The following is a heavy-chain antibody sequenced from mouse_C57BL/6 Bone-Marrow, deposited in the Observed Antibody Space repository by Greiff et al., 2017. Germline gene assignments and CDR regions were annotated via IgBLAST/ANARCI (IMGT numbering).Heavy chain of an antibody. J-gene: IGHJ2*01. CDR2: IYPRSGNT. V-gene: IGHV1-81*01. CDR1: GYTFTSYG. CDR3: ARCYYGSSHY. Sequence: QVQLQQSGAELARPGASVKLSCKASGYTFTSYGISWVKQRTGQGLEWIGEIYPRSGNTYYNEQFKGKATLTADKSSSTAYMGLRSLTSDDSAVYFCARCYYGSSHYWGQGTTLTVSA. D-gene: IGHD1-1*01.